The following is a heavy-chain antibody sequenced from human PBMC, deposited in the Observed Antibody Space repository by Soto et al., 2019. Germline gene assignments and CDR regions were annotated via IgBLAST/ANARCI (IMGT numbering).Heavy chain of an antibody. CDR3: TRHAGGQVEHSFYCHFMDV. D-gene: IGHD2-15*01. J-gene: IGHJ6*03. CDR2: IRSKTNHYAT. CDR1: GFPLSDSA. Sequence: EVQLVESGGGLVQPGGSLKLACLASGFPLSDSAIHWVRKASGKELEWVGRIRSKTNHYATTYGAPVRGRFTLSRDDSKNTAYLQMNNLESEDAAVYYCTRHAGGQVEHSFYCHFMDVWGKGTTVSV. V-gene: IGHV3-73*01.